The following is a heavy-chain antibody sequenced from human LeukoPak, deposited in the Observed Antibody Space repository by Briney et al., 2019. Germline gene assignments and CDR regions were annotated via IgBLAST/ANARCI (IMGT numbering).Heavy chain of an antibody. CDR2: VYASGTT. Sequence: PSETLSLTCSVSGGSISTYYWSWIRQTPGKGLEWIGYVYASGTTNYNPSLKGRVTISSDTSKNQFSLNLRSVNAADTAIYYCARHGGSLGYFDYWGQGTLVSVSS. V-gene: IGHV4-59*08. D-gene: IGHD1-26*01. CDR3: ARHGGSLGYFDY. J-gene: IGHJ4*02. CDR1: GGSISTYY.